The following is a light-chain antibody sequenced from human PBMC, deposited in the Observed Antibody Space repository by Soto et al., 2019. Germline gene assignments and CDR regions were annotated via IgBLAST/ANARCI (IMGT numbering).Light chain of an antibody. CDR3: CSSAGRNIRYV. CDR1: SNDVGGYDY. Sequence: QSALTQPRSVSGSPGQSVTISCTGTSNDVGGYDYVSWYQQHPGKAPKLMIYDVSKRPSGVPDRFSGSKSGDTASLTISGLQADDEADYYCCSSAGRNIRYVFGAGTKLIVL. V-gene: IGLV2-11*01. CDR2: DVS. J-gene: IGLJ1*01.